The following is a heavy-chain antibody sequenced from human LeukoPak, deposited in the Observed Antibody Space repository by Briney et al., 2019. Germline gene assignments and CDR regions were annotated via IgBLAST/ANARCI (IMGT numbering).Heavy chain of an antibody. CDR2: FDPEDGET. CDR3: ASDYGDYSGFHDY. CDR1: GYTLTELS. J-gene: IGHJ4*02. D-gene: IGHD4-17*01. Sequence: GASVKVSCKVSGYTLTELSMHWVRQAPGKGLEWMGGFDPEDGETIYAQKFQGRVTITADKSTSTAYMELSSLRSEDTAVYYCASDYGDYSGFHDYWGQGTLVTVSS. V-gene: IGHV1-24*01.